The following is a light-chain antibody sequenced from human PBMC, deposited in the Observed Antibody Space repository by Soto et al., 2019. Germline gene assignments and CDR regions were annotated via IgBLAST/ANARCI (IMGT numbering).Light chain of an antibody. CDR3: QQFYNYPRT. CDR1: QDIGTY. V-gene: IGKV1-8*01. J-gene: IGKJ1*01. CDR2: DAS. Sequence: AIRMTQSPSSFSASTGDXVSITCRATQDIGTYLAWYQQIPGKAPKLLIYDASTLQTGVPSRFSGSGSGTDFNLTISYLQSEDFGTYYCQQFYNYPRTFAQGTKV.